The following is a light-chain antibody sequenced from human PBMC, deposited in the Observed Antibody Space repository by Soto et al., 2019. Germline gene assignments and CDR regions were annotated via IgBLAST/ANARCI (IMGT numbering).Light chain of an antibody. CDR3: SSYTSSSTLDA. J-gene: IGLJ1*01. Sequence: QSVLTQPASVSGSPGQSITISCTGTSSDVGGYNYVSGYQHPPGKAPKLMIYDVSNRPSGVSNRFSGSKSGNTASLTISGLQAENKADYYCSSYTSSSTLDAFGTGPKVTVL. CDR1: SSDVGGYNY. V-gene: IGLV2-14*03. CDR2: DVS.